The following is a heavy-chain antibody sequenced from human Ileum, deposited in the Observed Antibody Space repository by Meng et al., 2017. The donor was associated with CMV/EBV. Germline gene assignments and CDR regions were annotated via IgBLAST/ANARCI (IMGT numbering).Heavy chain of an antibody. D-gene: IGHD5-12*01. J-gene: IGHJ4*01. V-gene: IGHV3-7*01. Sequence: GGSLRLSCAAPGFTFRTSWMNWIRQAPGKGLEWVANINPDGSEKYYVDSVRGRFTISRDNAKNSLYLQMNSLRAEDTAFYYCTRVSLRVASDFWGQGTLVTVSS. CDR2: INPDGSEK. CDR1: GFTFRTSW. CDR3: TRVSLRVASDF.